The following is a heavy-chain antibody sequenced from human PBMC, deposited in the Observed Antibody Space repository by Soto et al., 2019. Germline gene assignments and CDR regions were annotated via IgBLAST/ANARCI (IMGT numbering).Heavy chain of an antibody. CDR1: GFTFSDHY. CDR3: ARLRLTGYFDY. Sequence: QVQLVESGGGLVKPGGSLRLSCVASGFTFSDHYMTWIRQAPGQGLEWLSYVSTSSSYTNYADSVKGRFTISRDNAMNSLYLQMNSLRAEDTAVYYCARLRLTGYFDYWGQGTLVTVSS. J-gene: IGHJ4*02. CDR2: VSTSSSYT. V-gene: IGHV3-11*05.